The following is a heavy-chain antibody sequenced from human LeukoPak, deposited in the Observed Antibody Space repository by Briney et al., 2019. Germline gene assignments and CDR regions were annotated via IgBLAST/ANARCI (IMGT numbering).Heavy chain of an antibody. V-gene: IGHV3-30*02. CDR3: AKDHNGLRWGVESD. Sequence: GGSLRLSCAASGFPSSSYGMHGVRQAPGKGLEWVAFIRYDGSNKYYADSVKGRFTISRDNSKNTLYLQMNSLRAEDTAVYYCAKDHNGLRWGVESDWGQGTLVTVSS. D-gene: IGHD3-16*01. CDR2: IRYDGSNK. CDR1: GFPSSSYG. J-gene: IGHJ4*02.